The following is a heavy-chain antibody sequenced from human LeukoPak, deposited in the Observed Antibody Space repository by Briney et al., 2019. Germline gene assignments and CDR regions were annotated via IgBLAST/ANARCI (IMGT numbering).Heavy chain of an antibody. CDR3: ARSQAVWAAPGFDN. D-gene: IGHD6-19*01. CDR2: VNESGRS. Sequence: SETLSLTCSVSGGSLSGYSWTWIRQSPGNGLEWIGEVNESGRSKYSPSLKSRVTISRDTSKKQFSLDLGSLTAADSAVYYCARSQAVWAAPGFDNWGQGTMVTVS. V-gene: IGHV4-34*01. J-gene: IGHJ3*02. CDR1: GGSLSGYS.